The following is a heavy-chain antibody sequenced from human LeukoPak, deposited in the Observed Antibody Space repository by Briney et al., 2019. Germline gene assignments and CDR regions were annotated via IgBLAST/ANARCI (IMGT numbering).Heavy chain of an antibody. D-gene: IGHD6-13*01. CDR2: ISSSSSYI. Sequence: GGSLRLSCAASGFTFSSYSMNWVRQAPGKGLEWVSSISSSSSYIYYADSVKGRFTISRDNAKNSLYLQMNSLRAEDTAVYYCAKEDQVAAGYYFDYWGQGTLVSVSS. V-gene: IGHV3-21*01. J-gene: IGHJ4*02. CDR1: GFTFSSYS. CDR3: AKEDQVAAGYYFDY.